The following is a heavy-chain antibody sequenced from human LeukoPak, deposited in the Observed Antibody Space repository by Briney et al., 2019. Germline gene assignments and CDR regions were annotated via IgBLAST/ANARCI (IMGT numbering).Heavy chain of an antibody. D-gene: IGHD1-26*01. Sequence: GGSLRLSCAASGFTFNNYSMNWVRQAPGKGLEWVSYISSSSSNIYYIDSVTVRFTISRDNAKKSLYLQMNSLRAEDTAVYYCARDSVGWPRAYFDYWGRGTLVTVSS. V-gene: IGHV3-48*01. CDR2: ISSSSSNI. CDR1: GFTFNNYS. CDR3: ARDSVGWPRAYFDY. J-gene: IGHJ4*02.